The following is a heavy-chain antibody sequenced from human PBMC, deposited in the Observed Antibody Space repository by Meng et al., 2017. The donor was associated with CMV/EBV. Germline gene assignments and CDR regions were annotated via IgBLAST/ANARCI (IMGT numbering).Heavy chain of an antibody. CDR1: GYTFTSYY. V-gene: IGHV1-46*01. J-gene: IGHJ6*02. Sequence: ASVKVSCKASGYTFTSYYMHWVRQAPGQGLEWMGIINPSGGSTSYAQKFQGRVTITRDTSTSTVYMELSSLRSEDTAVYYCARDSITRPWDYYYGMDVWGQGTTVTVSS. CDR3: ARDSITRPWDYYYGMDV. D-gene: IGHD3-16*01. CDR2: INPSGGST.